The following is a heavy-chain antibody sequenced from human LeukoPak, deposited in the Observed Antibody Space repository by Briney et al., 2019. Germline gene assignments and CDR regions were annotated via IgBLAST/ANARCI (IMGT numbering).Heavy chain of an antibody. CDR1: GYNFTGYC. CDR2: IYPGDSDT. CDR3: ARLGIAAALGAFDI. Sequence: GESLKISCKGSGYNFTGYCIGWVRQMPGKGLEWMGIIYPGDSDTRYSPSFQGQVTISADKSISTAYLQWSSLKASDTAMYYCARLGIAAALGAFDIWGQGTMVTVSS. D-gene: IGHD6-13*01. V-gene: IGHV5-51*01. J-gene: IGHJ3*02.